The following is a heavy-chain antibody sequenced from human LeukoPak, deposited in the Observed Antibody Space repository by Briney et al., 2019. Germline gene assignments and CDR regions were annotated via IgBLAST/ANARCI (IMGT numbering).Heavy chain of an antibody. D-gene: IGHD2-15*01. CDR3: AKDMGSGGSCCAFDI. J-gene: IGHJ3*02. CDR1: GFTFDDYA. CDR2: ISWNSGSI. Sequence: GGPLRLSCAASGFTFDDYAMHWVRHAPGKGLEWVSGISWNSGSIDYADSVKGRFTISRDNAKNSLYLQMNSLRAEDTALYYCAKDMGSGGSCCAFDIWGQGTMVTVSS. V-gene: IGHV3-9*01.